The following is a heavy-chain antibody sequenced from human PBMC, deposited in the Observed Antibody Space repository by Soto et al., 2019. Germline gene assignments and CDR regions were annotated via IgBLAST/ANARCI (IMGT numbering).Heavy chain of an antibody. CDR1: GGTLRSYA. J-gene: IGHJ4*02. D-gene: IGHD3-22*01. CDR2: IIPIFGTA. Sequence: SVKVSCKASGGTLRSYAMSWVRQAPEQGLEWMGGIIPIFGTANYAQKFQGRVTITADESTGTAYMELSSLRSEDTAVYYCARALKDYYDSSGYSAFDYWGQGTLVTVSS. CDR3: ARALKDYYDSSGYSAFDY. V-gene: IGHV1-69*13.